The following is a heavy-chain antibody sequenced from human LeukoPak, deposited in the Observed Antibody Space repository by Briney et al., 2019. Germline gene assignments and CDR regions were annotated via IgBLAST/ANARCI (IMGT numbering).Heavy chain of an antibody. CDR2: IRYDGSNK. V-gene: IGHV3-30*02. CDR1: GFTFSSYG. CDR3: AKDDRIQTRRYSYNY. J-gene: IGHJ4*02. D-gene: IGHD5-18*01. Sequence: GGSLRLSCAASGFTFSSYGMHWVRQAPGKGLEWVAFIRYDGSNKYYADSVKGRFTISRDNSKNTLYLQMNSLRAEDTAVYYCAKDDRIQTRRYSYNYWGQGTLVTVSS.